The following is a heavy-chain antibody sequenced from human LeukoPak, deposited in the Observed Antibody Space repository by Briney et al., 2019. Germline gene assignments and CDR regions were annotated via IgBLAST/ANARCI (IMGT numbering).Heavy chain of an antibody. CDR3: AKDAFCTSTNCYASYFDY. V-gene: IGHV3-23*01. CDR1: GFTFSSYA. J-gene: IGHJ4*02. CDR2: ISGSGGTT. D-gene: IGHD2-2*01. Sequence: GSLSLSCAASGFTFSSYAMSWVRQAPGKGLEWVSAISGSGGTTHYADSVKGRFTISRDRSKNTLYLQMHSLRAEDTAVYYCAKDAFCTSTNCYASYFDYWGQGTLVTVSS.